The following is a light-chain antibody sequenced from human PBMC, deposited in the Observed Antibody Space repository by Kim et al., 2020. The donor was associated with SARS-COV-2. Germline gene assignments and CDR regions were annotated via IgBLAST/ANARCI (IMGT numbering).Light chain of an antibody. CDR3: SSYTSSSTFVV. Sequence: QSITISCTETSSDVGGYNYVSWYQQHPGKAPKLMIYDVSKRPSGVSNRFSGSKSGNTASLTISGLQAEDEADYYCSSYTSSSTFVVFGGGTKLTVL. J-gene: IGLJ2*01. CDR1: SSDVGGYNY. V-gene: IGLV2-14*04. CDR2: DVS.